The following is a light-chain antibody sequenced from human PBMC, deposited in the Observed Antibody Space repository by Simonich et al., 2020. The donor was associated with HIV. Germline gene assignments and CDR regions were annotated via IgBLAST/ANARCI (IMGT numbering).Light chain of an antibody. J-gene: IGKJ4*01. CDR2: GAS. V-gene: IGKV3-15*01. CDR3: QQYNNRPLT. Sequence: EIVLTQSPATLSLSPGERATLSGRASQRVSSYLAWYQQKPGQAPILLIYGASTRATGIPAMFSGSGSGTEFTLTINSLQSGDFAVYYCQQYNNRPLTFGGGTKVEIK. CDR1: QRVSSY.